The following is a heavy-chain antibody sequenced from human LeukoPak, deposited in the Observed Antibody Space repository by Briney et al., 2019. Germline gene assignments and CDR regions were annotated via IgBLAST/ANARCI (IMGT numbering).Heavy chain of an antibody. J-gene: IGHJ5*02. V-gene: IGHV1-69*05. CDR1: GGTFSSYA. CDR3: ARAVYDSWSGPLNWFDP. CDR2: IIPIFGTA. Sequence: SVKVSCKASGGTFSSYAISWVRQAPGQGLEWMGGIIPIFGTANYAQKFQGRVTITTDESTSTAYMELSSLRSEDTAVYYCARAVYDSWSGPLNWFDPWGQGTLVTVSS. D-gene: IGHD3-3*01.